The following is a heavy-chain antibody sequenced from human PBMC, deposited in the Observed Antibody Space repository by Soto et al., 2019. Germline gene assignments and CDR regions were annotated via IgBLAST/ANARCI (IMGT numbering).Heavy chain of an antibody. V-gene: IGHV6-1*01. D-gene: IGHD2-2*01. CDR1: GDSVSSDDAT. J-gene: IGHJ6*02. Sequence: PSQTLSLTCAISGDSVSSDDATWDWIRQSPSRGLEWLGRTYYRSRWQTDYAISVKSRISINPDTSKNQFSLQLNSVTPEDTAVYYCARGERCSSTSCYVDYYYGMDVWGQGTTVTVSS. CDR2: TYYRSRWQT. CDR3: ARGERCSSTSCYVDYYYGMDV.